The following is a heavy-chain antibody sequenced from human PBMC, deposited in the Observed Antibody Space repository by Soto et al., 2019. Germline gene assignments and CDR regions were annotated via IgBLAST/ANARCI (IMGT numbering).Heavy chain of an antibody. J-gene: IGHJ4*02. V-gene: IGHV1-69*06. Sequence: QVPLVQSGAEVQKPGSSVKVSCKAAGGTFNSYAIFWVRQAPGQGLEWMGGIIPPLDSPHYAQSFQGRLTLSADMSTSTAHMDLSSLRSDDTAVYYCARGGAGYLDLWGQGTLVTVSS. CDR3: ARGGAGYLDL. CDR1: GGTFNSYA. CDR2: IIPPLDSP. D-gene: IGHD1-26*01.